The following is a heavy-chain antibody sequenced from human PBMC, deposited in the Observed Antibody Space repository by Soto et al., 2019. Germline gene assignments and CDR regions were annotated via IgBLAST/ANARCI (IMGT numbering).Heavy chain of an antibody. CDR1: GCSISSSSYY. J-gene: IGHJ4*02. CDR3: ANDPGYSLDY. V-gene: IGHV4-39*01. Sequence: SETLSLTCTVSGCSISSSSYYWGWLRQPPGKGLEWIGSIYYTGRTYYNPSLQSRVTISVDTSKNQFSLQLNSVTPEDAAVYYCANDPGYSLDYWGQGIQVTVSS. CDR2: IYYTGRT. D-gene: IGHD5-12*01.